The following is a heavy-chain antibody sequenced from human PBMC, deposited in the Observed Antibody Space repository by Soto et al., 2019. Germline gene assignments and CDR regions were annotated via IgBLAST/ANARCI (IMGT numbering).Heavy chain of an antibody. V-gene: IGHV4-39*01. CDR1: GGSISSSSYY. J-gene: IGHJ5*02. CDR2: IYYSGST. Sequence: SETLSLTCTVSGGSISSSSYYWGWIRQPPGKGLEWIGSIYYSGSTYYNPSLKSRVTISVDTSKNQFSLKLSSVTAADTAVYYCARHRDIVVVPAALENWFDPWGQGTLVTVSS. CDR3: ARHRDIVVVPAALENWFDP. D-gene: IGHD2-2*01.